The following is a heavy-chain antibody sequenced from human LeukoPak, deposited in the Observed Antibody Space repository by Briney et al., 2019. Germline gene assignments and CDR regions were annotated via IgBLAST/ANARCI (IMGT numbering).Heavy chain of an antibody. CDR2: MNPNSGNT. Sequence: ASVKVSCKASGYTFTSYDINWVRQATGQGLEWMGWMNPNSGNTGYAQKFQGRVTMTRNTSISTAYMELSSLRSEDTAVYYCARAGITMVRGVPYYYYYMDVWGKGTTVTVSS. D-gene: IGHD3-10*01. CDR1: GYTFTSYD. J-gene: IGHJ6*03. CDR3: ARAGITMVRGVPYYYYYMDV. V-gene: IGHV1-8*01.